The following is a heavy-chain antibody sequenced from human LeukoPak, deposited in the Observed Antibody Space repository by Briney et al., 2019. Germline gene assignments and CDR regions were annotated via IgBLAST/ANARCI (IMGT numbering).Heavy chain of an antibody. J-gene: IGHJ4*02. Sequence: GGSLRLSCAASGFTFSGYAMSWVRQAPGKGLEWVSAISGSGGSTYYADSVKGRFTISRDNSKNTLYLQMNSLRAEDTAVYYCAKTRGYSGYATLGDYWGQGTLVTVSS. CDR2: ISGSGGST. V-gene: IGHV3-23*01. CDR3: AKTRGYSGYATLGDY. D-gene: IGHD5-12*01. CDR1: GFTFSGYA.